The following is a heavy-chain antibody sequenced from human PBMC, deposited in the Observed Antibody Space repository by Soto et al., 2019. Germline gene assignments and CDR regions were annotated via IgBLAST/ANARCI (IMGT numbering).Heavy chain of an antibody. CDR1: GYTFTSYC. CDR2: ISTYNGDT. J-gene: IGHJ4*02. V-gene: IGHV1-18*01. Sequence: ASVNVSCKSSGYTFTSYCFSWVRQAPGQGREWMGWISTYNGDTHYAQNLQGRVTMTTDTSTSTAYMELRSLRSNDTAVYYCARSNGIAAAGPPFDYWGQGTLVTVSS. CDR3: ARSNGIAAAGPPFDY. D-gene: IGHD6-13*01.